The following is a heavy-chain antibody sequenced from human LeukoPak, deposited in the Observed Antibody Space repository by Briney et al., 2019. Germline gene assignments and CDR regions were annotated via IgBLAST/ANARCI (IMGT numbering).Heavy chain of an antibody. V-gene: IGHV4-59*01. D-gene: IGHD2-2*01. CDR1: GGSISSYY. CDR3: ARSPAGPFLRMYYFDY. Sequence: PSETLSLTCTVSGGSISSYYWSWIRQPPGKGLEWIGYIYYSGSTNYNPSLKSRVTISVDTSKNQFSLKLSSVTAADTAVYYCARSPAGPFLRMYYFDYWGQGTLVTVSS. J-gene: IGHJ4*02. CDR2: IYYSGST.